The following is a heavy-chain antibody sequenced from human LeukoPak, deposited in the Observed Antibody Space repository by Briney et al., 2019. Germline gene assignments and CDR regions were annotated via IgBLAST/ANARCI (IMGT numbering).Heavy chain of an antibody. Sequence: GGSPKISCKGSGYSFTSYWIGWVRQMPGKGLGWVGINLTRDSDTRYSPSFQRQATISAGKSISTAYLHLSSLKASDTAMYYCARHDPRGFFGSSDHSGQGALVTVSP. CDR3: ARHDPRGFFGSSDH. CDR1: GYSFTSYW. CDR2: NLTRDSDT. V-gene: IGHV5-51*01. J-gene: IGHJ4*02. D-gene: IGHD3-10*01.